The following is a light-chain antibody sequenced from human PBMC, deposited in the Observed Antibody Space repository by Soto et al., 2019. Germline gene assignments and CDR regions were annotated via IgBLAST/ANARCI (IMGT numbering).Light chain of an antibody. Sequence: EMALTQPPGTPSLSPGERATLSCRASQSVSTSYLAWYQQKPGQAPRLLIYGASSRATGIPDRFSGSGSGTDFALTISRLEPEDFAVYYCQQYCSSPLFGQGTKVEIK. V-gene: IGKV3-20*01. CDR2: GAS. CDR1: QSVSTSY. CDR3: QQYCSSPL. J-gene: IGKJ1*01.